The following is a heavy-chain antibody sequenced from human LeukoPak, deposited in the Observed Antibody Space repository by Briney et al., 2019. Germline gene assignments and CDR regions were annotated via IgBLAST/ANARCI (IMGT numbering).Heavy chain of an antibody. CDR3: ARGLGSRYYFNS. D-gene: IGHD3-10*01. CDR1: GGSISSGGYS. Sequence: SQTLSLTCAVSGGSISSGGYSWSWTRQPPGKGLEWIGYIYHSGSTYYNPSLKSRVTISGDTSKNQFSLKLTSVTAADTAVYYCARGLGSRYYFNSWGQGTLVTVSS. CDR2: IYHSGST. V-gene: IGHV4-30-2*01. J-gene: IGHJ4*02.